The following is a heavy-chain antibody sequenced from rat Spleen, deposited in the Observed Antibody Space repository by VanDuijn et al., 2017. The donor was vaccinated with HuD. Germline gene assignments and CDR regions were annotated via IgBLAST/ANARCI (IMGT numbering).Heavy chain of an antibody. J-gene: IGHJ2*01. CDR1: GFTFSDYY. Sequence: EVQLVESGGGLVQPGRSLKLSCVASGFTFSDYYMAWVRQAPKKGLEWVASISYEGSSTYYGDSVKGRFTISRDNAKSTLYLQRNSLRSEDTATYYCTRGWYYFDYWGQGVMVTVSS. V-gene: IGHV5-22*01. CDR3: TRGWYYFDY. CDR2: ISYEGSST.